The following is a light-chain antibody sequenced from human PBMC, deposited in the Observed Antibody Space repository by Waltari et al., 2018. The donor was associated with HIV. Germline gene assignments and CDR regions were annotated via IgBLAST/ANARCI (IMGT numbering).Light chain of an antibody. Sequence: QSVLTQPPSASGTPGQRVTISCSGSNSNIGTNTVSWYQHLPGTAPQLLIYSDSQRPSGGPDRFSGSKSGTAASLAISGLQSEDEADYYCGVWDDGLNGPEFGGGTKLTVL. V-gene: IGLV1-44*01. CDR2: SDS. CDR1: NSNIGTNT. J-gene: IGLJ3*02. CDR3: GVWDDGLNGPE.